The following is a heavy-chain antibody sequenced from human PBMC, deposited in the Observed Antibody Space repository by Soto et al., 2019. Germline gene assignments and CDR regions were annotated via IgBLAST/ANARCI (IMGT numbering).Heavy chain of an antibody. CDR1: GGTFSSYA. CDR2: IIPIFGTA. J-gene: IGHJ5*02. V-gene: IGHV1-69*06. D-gene: IGHD3-22*01. CDR3: ARVRDSSGYYYLWFDP. Sequence: ASVKVSCKASGGTFSSYAISWVRQAPGQGLEWMGGIIPIFGTANYAQKFQGRVTITADKSTSTAYMELSSLRSEDTAVYYCARVRDSSGYYYLWFDPWGQGTLVTVSS.